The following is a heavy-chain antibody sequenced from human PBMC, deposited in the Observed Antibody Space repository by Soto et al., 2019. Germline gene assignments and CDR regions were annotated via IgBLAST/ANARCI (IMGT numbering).Heavy chain of an antibody. CDR1: GFAVSANY. CDR3: ATRMTTAPY. CDR2: IYSGGDT. J-gene: IGHJ4*02. D-gene: IGHD4-17*01. V-gene: IGHV3-66*01. Sequence: EAHLVGSGGGLVQPGGSLRLSCAASGFAVSANYLSWVRQAPGKGLEWVSLIYSGGDTDYADSVRGRFTISRDNSKNTLYLQMNSLKAEDTAVYYCATRMTTAPYWGQGALVNVPS.